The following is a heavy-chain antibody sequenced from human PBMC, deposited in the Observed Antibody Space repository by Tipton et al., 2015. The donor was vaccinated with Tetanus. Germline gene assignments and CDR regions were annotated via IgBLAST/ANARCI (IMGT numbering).Heavy chain of an antibody. CDR1: GYIFNNYW. V-gene: IGHV5-51*01. Sequence: VQLVQSGGEVKKPGESLKISCKGSGYIFNNYWIGWVRQKPGKGLEWMGIIYPGDSDTRYSPSFQGQVTISVVKSINIAYLQWSSLKAADTSMFYCARAHCTDGVCNFDFWGQGALVTVAS. CDR3: ARAHCTDGVCNFDF. D-gene: IGHD2-8*01. J-gene: IGHJ4*02. CDR2: IYPGDSDT.